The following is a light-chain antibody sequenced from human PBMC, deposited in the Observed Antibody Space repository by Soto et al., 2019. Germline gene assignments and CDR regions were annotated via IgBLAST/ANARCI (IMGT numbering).Light chain of an antibody. V-gene: IGLV2-23*02. CDR1: SSDVGSYNL. CDR3: CSYAGSREV. Sequence: QSALTQPASVSGSPGQSITISCTGTSSDVGSYNLVSWYQQHPGKAPKLMIYEVSKRPSGVSNRFSGSKSGNTASLTISGLQAEDEADYYCCSYAGSREVFGTGTKPPS. J-gene: IGLJ1*01. CDR2: EVS.